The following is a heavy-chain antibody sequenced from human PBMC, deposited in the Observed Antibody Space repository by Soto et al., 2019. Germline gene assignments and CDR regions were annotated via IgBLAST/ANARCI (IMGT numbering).Heavy chain of an antibody. CDR3: ARDTYYGSGSPY. V-gene: IGHV1-8*01. CDR2: MNPNSGKT. Sequence: ASVKVSCKASGYTFTSYDINWVRQATGQGLEWMGWMNPNSGKTGYAQKFQGRVTMTRNTSISTAYMELSSLRSEDTAVYYCARDTYYGSGSPYWGQGTLVTVSS. D-gene: IGHD3-10*01. J-gene: IGHJ4*02. CDR1: GYTFTSYD.